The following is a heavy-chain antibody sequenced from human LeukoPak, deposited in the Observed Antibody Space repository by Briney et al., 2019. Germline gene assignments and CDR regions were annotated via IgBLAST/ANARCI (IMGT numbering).Heavy chain of an antibody. CDR3: ARGHYYSDSSGXSXXYFDL. Sequence: ASVKVSCKASGYTFTSYDINWVRQATGQGLEWMGWXXXXTGXTGYAQKFQGRVTMTRNTSISTAYMELSSLRSEDTAVYYCARGHYYSDSSGXSXXYFDLWGRGTLVTVSS. D-gene: IGHD3-22*01. V-gene: IGHV1-8*01. CDR2: XXXXTGXT. CDR1: GYTFTSYD. J-gene: IGHJ2*01.